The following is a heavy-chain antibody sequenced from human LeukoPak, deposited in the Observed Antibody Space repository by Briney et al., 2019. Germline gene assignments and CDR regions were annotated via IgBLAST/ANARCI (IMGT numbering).Heavy chain of an antibody. CDR3: ARVRNYYDSSGYYSRYFDL. D-gene: IGHD3-22*01. J-gene: IGHJ2*01. Sequence: SETLSLTCTVSGGSISSYYWSWIRQPPGKGLEWIGYIYYGGSTNHNPSLKSRVTISVDTSKNQFSLKLSSVTAADTAVYYCARVRNYYDSSGYYSRYFDLWGRGTLVTVSS. CDR2: IYYGGST. V-gene: IGHV4-59*01. CDR1: GGSISSYY.